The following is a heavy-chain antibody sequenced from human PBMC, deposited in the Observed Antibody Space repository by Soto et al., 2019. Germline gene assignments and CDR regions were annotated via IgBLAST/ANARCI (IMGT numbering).Heavy chain of an antibody. CDR1: GFTFSSYW. Sequence: EVQLVESGGGLVQPGGSLRLSCAASGFTFSSYWMHWVRQAPGKGLVWVSRINSDGSSTTYADSVKGRFTISRDNAKNTVYLQMNSLRAEDTAVYFCASVETCSSTSCYSVFDYWGQGTLVTVSS. CDR3: ASVETCSSTSCYSVFDY. J-gene: IGHJ4*02. D-gene: IGHD2-2*01. V-gene: IGHV3-74*03. CDR2: INSDGSST.